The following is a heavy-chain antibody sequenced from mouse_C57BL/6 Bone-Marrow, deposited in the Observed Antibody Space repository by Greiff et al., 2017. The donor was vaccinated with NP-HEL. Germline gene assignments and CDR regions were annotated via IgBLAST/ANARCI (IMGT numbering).Heavy chain of an antibody. CDR3: ARDPYYYDYDVEYFDY. Sequence: EVKLQESGGGLVKPGGSLKLSCAASGFTFSSYTMSWVRQTPEKRLEWVATISGGGGNTYYPDSVKGRFTISRDNAKNTLYLQMSSLRSEDTALYYCARDPYYYDYDVEYFDYWGQGTTLTVSS. CDR2: ISGGGGNT. D-gene: IGHD2-4*01. CDR1: GFTFSSYT. V-gene: IGHV5-9*01. J-gene: IGHJ2*01.